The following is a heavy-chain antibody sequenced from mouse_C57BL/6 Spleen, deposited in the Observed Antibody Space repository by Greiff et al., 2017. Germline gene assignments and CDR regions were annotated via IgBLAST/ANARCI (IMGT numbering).Heavy chain of an antibody. CDR2: IRLKSDNYAT. Sequence: EVKLMESGGGLVQPGGSMKLSCVASGFTFSNYWMNWVRQSPEKGLEWVAQIRLKSDNYATHYAESVKGRFTISRDDSKSSVYLQMNNLRAEDTGIYYCTGLIYYDYDVDVWGTGTTVTVSS. CDR3: TGLIYYDYDVDV. CDR1: GFTFSNYW. J-gene: IGHJ1*03. D-gene: IGHD2-4*01. V-gene: IGHV6-3*01.